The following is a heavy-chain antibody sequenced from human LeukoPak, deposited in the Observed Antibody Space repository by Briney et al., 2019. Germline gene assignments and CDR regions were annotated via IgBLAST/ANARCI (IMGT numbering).Heavy chain of an antibody. V-gene: IGHV1-2*02. J-gene: IGHJ4*02. CDR1: GYTFTGYY. CDR2: INPNSGGT. Sequence: EASVKVSCKASGYTFTGYYMHWVRQAPGQGLEWMGWINPNSGGTNYAQKFQGRVTMTRDTSNSTAYMELSRLRSDDPAVYYCARVFVLRYFDPFDYWGQGTLVTVSS. CDR3: ARVFVLRYFDPFDY. D-gene: IGHD3-9*01.